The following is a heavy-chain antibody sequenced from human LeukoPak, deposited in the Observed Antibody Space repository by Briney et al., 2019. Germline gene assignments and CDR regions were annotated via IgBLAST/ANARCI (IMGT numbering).Heavy chain of an antibody. CDR2: ISLGGRT. J-gene: IGHJ4*02. D-gene: IGHD3-10*01. CDR1: GGSISSDY. CDR3: ARLNGSGSYAYFDY. V-gene: IGHV4-4*07. Sequence: SDTLSLTCSLSGGSISSDYWNSVRQPGGKGLEWIGRISLGGRTKSTPSLKSRVTVCLDKSKNEFPLKVTSVTPADTAVYYCARLNGSGSYAYFDYWGQGSLVIVSS.